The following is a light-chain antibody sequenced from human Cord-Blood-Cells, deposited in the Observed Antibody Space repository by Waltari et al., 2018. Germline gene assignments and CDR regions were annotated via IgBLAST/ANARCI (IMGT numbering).Light chain of an antibody. V-gene: IGKV1-39*01. CDR3: QQSYSTPNT. J-gene: IGKJ2*01. CDR2: AAS. Sequence: DIQMTQSPSSLSASVGDRVTITCRASQSISSYLNWYQQKPGKAPKLLIYAASSLQSGVPSRFSGSGSWTGSTLTISSLQPEDFATYYCQQSYSTPNTFGQGTKLEIK. CDR1: QSISSY.